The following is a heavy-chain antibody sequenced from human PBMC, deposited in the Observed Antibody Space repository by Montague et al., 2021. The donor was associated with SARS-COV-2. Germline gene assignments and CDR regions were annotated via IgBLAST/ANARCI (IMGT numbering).Heavy chain of an antibody. CDR3: ARAWRYGDYSGVHFAP. CDR1: SGSISSYY. V-gene: IGHV4-59*01. Sequence: ETLSLTCTVSSGSISSYYWSWIRQPPGKGLEWIGYIYYSGSTNYNPSLKSRVTISVDTSKNQFSLKLSSVTAADTAVYYCARAWRYGDYSGVHFAPWGQGTLVTVSS. J-gene: IGHJ5*02. D-gene: IGHD4-17*01. CDR2: IYYSGST.